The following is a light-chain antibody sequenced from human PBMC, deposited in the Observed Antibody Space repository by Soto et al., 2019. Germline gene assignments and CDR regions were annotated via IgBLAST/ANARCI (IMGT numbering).Light chain of an antibody. Sequence: QSVLTQPPSASGTPGQRVTITCSGSSSNIGRNSVNWYQHLPGTAPKLLTHGNNHRPSGAPDRFSGSKSGTSASLAISGLQPEDEADYCCAAWDDSLNEYVFGDGTKVTVL. CDR2: GNN. CDR1: SSNIGRNS. J-gene: IGLJ1*01. CDR3: AAWDDSLNEYV. V-gene: IGLV1-44*01.